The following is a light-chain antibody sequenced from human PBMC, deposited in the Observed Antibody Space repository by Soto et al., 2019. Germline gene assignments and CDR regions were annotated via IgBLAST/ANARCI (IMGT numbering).Light chain of an antibody. CDR2: DAS. CDR1: QTISTY. J-gene: IGKJ2*01. V-gene: IGKV1-39*01. CDR3: QPSDSTPYT. Sequence: DIQMTQSPSSLSASVGDRVTITCRASQTISTYLNWYQQKPGKAPRLLIYDASSLLSGVPSRFSGSGSGTDFTLTIASLQPEDFSTYYCQPSDSTPYTVGPETKVEIK.